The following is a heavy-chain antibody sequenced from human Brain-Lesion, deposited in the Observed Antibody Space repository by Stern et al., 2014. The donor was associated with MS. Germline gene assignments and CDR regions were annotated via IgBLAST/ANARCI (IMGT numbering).Heavy chain of an antibody. Sequence: EVQLEESGGGLVQPGGSLRLSCAASGFTFSSYWMSWVRQTPGKGLEWVANIKQDGSEEYYVESVKGRFTISRDNAKNSLYLQMNSLRAEDTAVYYRARDCGVGHCDGVRGYSYYYGLDVWGQGTSVTVSS. CDR3: ARDCGVGHCDGVRGYSYYYGLDV. CDR2: IKQDGSEE. V-gene: IGHV3-7*01. CDR1: GFTFSSYW. J-gene: IGHJ6*02. D-gene: IGHD2-21*01.